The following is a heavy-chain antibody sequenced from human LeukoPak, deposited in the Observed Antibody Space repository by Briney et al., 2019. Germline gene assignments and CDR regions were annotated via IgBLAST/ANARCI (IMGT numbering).Heavy chain of an antibody. CDR1: GGSISSSNYY. CDR3: ARARYSYGYFDY. CDR2: MYYGGSS. J-gene: IGHJ4*02. Sequence: SETLSLTCTVSGGSISSSNYYWGWIRQPPGKGLEWIGTMYYGGSSYYNPSLKSRVTISVDTSKNQFSLKLSSVTAADTAVYYCARARYSYGYFDYWGQGSLVTVSS. D-gene: IGHD5-18*01. V-gene: IGHV4-39*07.